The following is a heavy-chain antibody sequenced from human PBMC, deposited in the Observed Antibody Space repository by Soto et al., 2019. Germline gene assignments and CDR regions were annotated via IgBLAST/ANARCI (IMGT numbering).Heavy chain of an antibody. CDR1: GFTFSSYA. CDR3: AKLAGFVVATIGLDY. J-gene: IGHJ4*02. CDR2: ISGSGGST. V-gene: IGHV3-23*01. Sequence: GGSLRLSCAASGFTFSSYAMSWVRQAPGKGLEWVLAISGSGGSTYYADSVKGRFTISRDNSKNTLYLQMNSLRAEDTAVYYCAKLAGFVVATIGLDYWGQGTLVTVSS. D-gene: IGHD5-12*01.